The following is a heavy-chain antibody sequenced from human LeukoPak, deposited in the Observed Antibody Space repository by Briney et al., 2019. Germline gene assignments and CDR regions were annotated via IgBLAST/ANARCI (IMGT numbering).Heavy chain of an antibody. J-gene: IGHJ6*03. D-gene: IGHD3-9*01. Sequence: RASVKVSCKASGFTFTSSAMQWVRQARGQRLEWIGWIVVGSGNTNYAQKFQERVTITRDMSTSTAYMELSSLRSEDTAVYYCAADSPNGLRYFDWLLGDYYYMDVWGKGTTVTVSS. CDR3: AADSPNGLRYFDWLLGDYYYMDV. CDR1: GFTFTSSA. V-gene: IGHV1-58*02. CDR2: IVVGSGNT.